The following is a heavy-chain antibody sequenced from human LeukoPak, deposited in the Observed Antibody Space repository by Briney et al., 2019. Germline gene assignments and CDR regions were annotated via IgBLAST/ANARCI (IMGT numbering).Heavy chain of an antibody. J-gene: IGHJ5*02. CDR1: GGSFSGYY. D-gene: IGHD6-19*01. CDR3: ARLLSGYSSGWYDLWFDP. V-gene: IGHV4-34*01. Sequence: SETLSLTCAVYGGSFSGYYWSWIRQPPGKGLEWIGEINHSGSTNYNPSLKSRVTISVDTSKNQFSLKLSSVTAADTAVYYCARLLSGYSSGWYDLWFDPWGQGTLVTDSS. CDR2: INHSGST.